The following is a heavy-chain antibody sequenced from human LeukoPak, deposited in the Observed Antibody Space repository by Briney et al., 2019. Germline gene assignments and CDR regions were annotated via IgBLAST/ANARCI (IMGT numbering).Heavy chain of an antibody. Sequence: PSETLSLTCTVSGGSISTYYWTWIRQPPGKGLEWIGYIYYSGSTNYNPSLKGRVTISVDTSKNQFSLKLSSVTAADTAVYYCARAHYGDYPTNFDYWGQGTLVTVSS. CDR1: GGSISTYY. CDR2: IYYSGST. V-gene: IGHV4-59*12. D-gene: IGHD4-17*01. CDR3: ARAHYGDYPTNFDY. J-gene: IGHJ4*02.